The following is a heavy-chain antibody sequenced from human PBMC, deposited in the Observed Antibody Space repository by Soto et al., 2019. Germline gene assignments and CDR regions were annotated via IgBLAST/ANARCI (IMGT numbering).Heavy chain of an antibody. J-gene: IGHJ4*02. D-gene: IGHD3-10*01. CDR2: IFSNDEK. V-gene: IGHV2-26*01. CDR3: ARILTMVRGGWLLFAY. CDR1: GFSLSNARMG. Sequence: QVTLKESGPVLVKPTETLTLTCTVSGFSLSNARMGVSWIRQPPGKALEWLAHIFSNDEKSYSTFLKSRLINSKDTSKSQVVLTMTNMDPVDTATYYRARILTMVRGGWLLFAYWGQGNLVAVSS.